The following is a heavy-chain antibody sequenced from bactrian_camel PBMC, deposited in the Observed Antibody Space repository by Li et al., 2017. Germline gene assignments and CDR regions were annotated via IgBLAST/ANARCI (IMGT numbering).Heavy chain of an antibody. D-gene: IGHD5*01. Sequence: VESGGALVQPGGSLTLSCAASGFTFSGYGMSWVRQAPGKGLEWVSGINKDGSTSYADSVKGRFTISQDNAKNTLYLQMNSLKTEDTAVCYCAADCWMGWKRTKYWGQGTQVTVS. CDR3: AADCWMGWKRTKY. V-gene: IGHV3S10*01. CDR2: INKDGST. J-gene: IGHJ4*01. CDR1: GFTFSGYG.